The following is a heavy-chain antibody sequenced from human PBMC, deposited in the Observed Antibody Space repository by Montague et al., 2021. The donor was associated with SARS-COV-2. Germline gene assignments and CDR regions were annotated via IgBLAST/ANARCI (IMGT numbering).Heavy chain of an antibody. CDR1: GGSISSSNYY. J-gene: IGHJ3*02. CDR2: IYYSGST. CDR3: ASPTYYYVSSGSDAFDI. Sequence: SETLSLTCTVSGGSISSSNYYWGWIRQPPGKGLEWIGSIYYSGSTYYNPSLKSRVTIFVGTSKNQFSLKLSSVTAADTAVYYCASPTYYYVSSGSDAFDIWGQGTMVTVSS. V-gene: IGHV4-39*01. D-gene: IGHD3-22*01.